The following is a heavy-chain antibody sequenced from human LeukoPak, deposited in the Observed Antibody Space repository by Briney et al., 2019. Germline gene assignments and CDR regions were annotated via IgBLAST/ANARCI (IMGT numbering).Heavy chain of an antibody. Sequence: ASVKVSCKASGYTFTNYAIHWVRQAPGQRLEWMGWINAGNGNTKYLQRFQGRVTITRDTSASTDYMELSSLRYEDRAVFYCARGPIAAVAFFDYWGQGTLVSVSS. V-gene: IGHV1-3*01. CDR3: ARGPIAAVAFFDY. CDR1: GYTFTNYA. CDR2: INAGNGNT. D-gene: IGHD6-13*01. J-gene: IGHJ4*02.